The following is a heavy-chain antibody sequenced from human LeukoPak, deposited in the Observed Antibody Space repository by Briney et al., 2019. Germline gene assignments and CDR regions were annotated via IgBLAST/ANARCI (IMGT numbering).Heavy chain of an antibody. CDR1: GFPFSTYL. Sequence: GGSPRLSCAASGFPFSTYLMTWVRQAPGKGLEWVANIYQDGTEKYYVASVKGRFSISRDNAKNSLYLQMNSLRAEDTAVYYCASERPSSSWYDYWGQGTLVTVSS. CDR3: ASERPSSSWYDY. CDR2: IYQDGTEK. D-gene: IGHD6-13*01. V-gene: IGHV3-7*01. J-gene: IGHJ4*02.